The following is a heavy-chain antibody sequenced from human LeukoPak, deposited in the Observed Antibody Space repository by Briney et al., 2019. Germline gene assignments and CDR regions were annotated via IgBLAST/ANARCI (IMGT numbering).Heavy chain of an antibody. CDR3: AKDTPLFYHYYGIDV. J-gene: IGHJ6*02. Sequence: GGSLRLSCAASGLNLDAYAIHWVRQAPGTGLEWVSLISGDGTITYYADSVKGRFTISRDNSKNSLFLEMNSLRSEDTALYYCAKDTPLFYHYYGIDVWGQGTTVTVSS. V-gene: IGHV3-43*02. CDR2: ISGDGTIT. CDR1: GLNLDAYA.